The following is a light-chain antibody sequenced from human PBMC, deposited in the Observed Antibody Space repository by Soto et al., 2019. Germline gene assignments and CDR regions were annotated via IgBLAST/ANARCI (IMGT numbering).Light chain of an antibody. CDR2: GIY. CDR1: QSVSASQ. CDR3: KQYTQSLWT. J-gene: IGKJ1*01. V-gene: IGKV3-20*01. Sequence: TLLPQSPGPLSLSPGERATLSCPTSQSVSASQLAWYMQKPGQAPRIIIYGIYKRAAGITDRLTGSGSGADGTLTIEGMEPEEVAVYYCKQYTQSLWTFGKGTKVDIK.